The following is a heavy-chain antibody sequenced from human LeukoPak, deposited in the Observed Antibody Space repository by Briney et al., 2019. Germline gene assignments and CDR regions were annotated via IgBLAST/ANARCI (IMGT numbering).Heavy chain of an antibody. CDR3: ARGLRSDY. V-gene: IGHV3-66*01. CDR1: GFTVSSNY. D-gene: IGHD4-17*01. Sequence: GGSLRLSCVASGFTVSSNYMSWVRQAPGKGLDRVSVIYSGGSTYYADAVKGRFTISRDNSKNTLYLQMNSLRVEDSAVYYCARGLRSDYWGQGTLVTVSS. J-gene: IGHJ4*02. CDR2: IYSGGST.